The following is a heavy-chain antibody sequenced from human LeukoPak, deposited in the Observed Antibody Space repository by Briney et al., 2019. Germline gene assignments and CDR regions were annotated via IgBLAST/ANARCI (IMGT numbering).Heavy chain of an antibody. CDR2: INEDGSEK. Sequence: PGGSLRLSCAASGFTFSRHPMSWVRQAPGKGLEGVANINEDGSEKYYADSVKGRFSVSRDNAKNSLYVQMNSLKAEDTAVYYCARWRWLQSEFDYWGQGALVTVSS. D-gene: IGHD5-24*01. J-gene: IGHJ4*02. CDR1: GFTFSRHP. CDR3: ARWRWLQSEFDY. V-gene: IGHV3-7*01.